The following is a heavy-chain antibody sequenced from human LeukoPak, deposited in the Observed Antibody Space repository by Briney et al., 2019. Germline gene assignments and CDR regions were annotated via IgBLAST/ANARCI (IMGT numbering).Heavy chain of an antibody. CDR1: GYTSISYY. D-gene: IGHD3-3*01. CDR3: ARADSFPGVAIPAY. J-gene: IGHJ4*02. V-gene: IGHV1-46*01. Sequence: ASVTVSCKASGYTSISYYIHWVRQAPGQGLEWMGIINAVTGSTAYAQQFRGRVAMTSDKSTITVYMELSSLRFEDTAVYYCARADSFPGVAIPAYWGQGTLVSVSS. CDR2: INAVTGST.